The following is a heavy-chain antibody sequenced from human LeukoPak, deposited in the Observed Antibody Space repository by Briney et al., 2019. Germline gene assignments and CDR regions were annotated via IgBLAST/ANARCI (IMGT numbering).Heavy chain of an antibody. Sequence: GASVKVSCKTSGYTFTDYNMHWVRQAPGQGPEWMGWIDPNRGGTNYAHRFQDRVTITRDTSISTVYMELNNLRSDDTAVYYCARAWESIAGYYFGYWGQGTLVTVSS. CDR2: IDPNRGGT. CDR1: GYTFTDYN. CDR3: ARAWESIAGYYFGY. V-gene: IGHV1-2*07. D-gene: IGHD1-26*01. J-gene: IGHJ4*02.